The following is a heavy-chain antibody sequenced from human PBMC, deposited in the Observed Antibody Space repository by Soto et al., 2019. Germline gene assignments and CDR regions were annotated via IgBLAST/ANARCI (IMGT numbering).Heavy chain of an antibody. CDR2: INHSGST. D-gene: IGHD3-9*01. J-gene: IGHJ4*02. V-gene: IGHV4-34*01. CDR3: ARGYGPDILTGYYLQRFDY. Sequence: PSETLSLTCAVYGGSFSGYYWSWIRQPPGKGLEWIGEINHSGSTNYNPSLKSRVTISVDTSKNQFSLKLSSVTAADTAVYYCARGYGPDILTGYYLQRFDYWGQGTLVTVSS. CDR1: GGSFSGYY.